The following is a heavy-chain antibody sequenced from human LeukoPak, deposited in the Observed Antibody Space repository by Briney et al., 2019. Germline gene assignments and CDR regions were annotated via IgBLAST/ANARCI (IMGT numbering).Heavy chain of an antibody. CDR1: W. V-gene: IGHV4-4*02. J-gene: IGHJ3*02. D-gene: IGHD3-22*01. CDR3: ASLYYYDSSGYYGADDAFDI. Sequence: WIGWVRQPPGKGLEWIGEIYHSGSTNYNPSLKSRVTISVDKSKNQFSLKLSSVTAADTAVYYCASLYYYDSSGYYGADDAFDIWGQGTMVTVSS. CDR2: IYHSGST.